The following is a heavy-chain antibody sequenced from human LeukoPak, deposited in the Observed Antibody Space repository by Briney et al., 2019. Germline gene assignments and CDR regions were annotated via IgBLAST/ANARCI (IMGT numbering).Heavy chain of an antibody. J-gene: IGHJ6*03. D-gene: IGHD3-10*01. Sequence: PGGSLRLSCAASGFTFSSYSMLWVRQAPGKGLEWVSYISSSSSTIYYADSVKGRFTISRDNSKNTLYLQMNSLRAEDTAVYYCAKAGDQVRGVVTPDYYYYYMDVWGKGTTVTISS. CDR2: ISSSSSTI. CDR1: GFTFSSYS. CDR3: AKAGDQVRGVVTPDYYYYYMDV. V-gene: IGHV3-48*01.